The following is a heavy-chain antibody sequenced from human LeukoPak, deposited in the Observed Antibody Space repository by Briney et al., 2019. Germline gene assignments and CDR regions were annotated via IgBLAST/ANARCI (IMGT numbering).Heavy chain of an antibody. CDR3: AREAMRRRFDY. V-gene: IGHV4-59*12. D-gene: IGHD5-18*01. CDR1: GGPISSYY. CDR2: IYYSGST. J-gene: IGHJ4*02. Sequence: PSETLSLTCTVSGGPISSYYWSWIRQPPGKGLEWIGYIYYSGSTNYNPSLKSRVTMSVDTSKNQFSLKLSSVTAADTAVYYCAREAMRRRFDYWGQGTLVTVSS.